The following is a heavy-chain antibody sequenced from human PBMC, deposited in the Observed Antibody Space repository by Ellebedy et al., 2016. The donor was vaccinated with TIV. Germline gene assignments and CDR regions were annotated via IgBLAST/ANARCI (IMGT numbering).Heavy chain of an antibody. CDR1: GFTFSNYA. D-gene: IGHD3-22*01. CDR3: ARDRNYYDLDY. Sequence: GESLKISCAASGFTFSNYAMHWVRQAPGKGLDWVTFISYDGSSKYYADSVKGRFTISRDNSKNTLYLQMSSLRAEDTAVFYCARDRNYYDLDYWGQGTLVTVSS. J-gene: IGHJ4*02. V-gene: IGHV3-30-3*01. CDR2: ISYDGSSK.